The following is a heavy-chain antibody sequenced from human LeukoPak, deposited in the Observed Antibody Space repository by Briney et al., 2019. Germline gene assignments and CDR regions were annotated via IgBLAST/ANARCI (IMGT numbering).Heavy chain of an antibody. J-gene: IGHJ6*03. V-gene: IGHV3-53*01. D-gene: IGHD3-22*01. CDR2: IYSGGST. CDR3: ARAEYYDSSGYYLVEYYYYYMDV. Sequence: GGSLRLSCAASGFTVSSNYMSWVRQAPGKGLEWVSVIYSGGSTYYADSVKGRFTISRDNSKNTLYLQMNSLRAEDTAVYYCARAEYYDSSGYYLVEYYYYYMDVWGKGTTVTVSS. CDR1: GFTVSSNY.